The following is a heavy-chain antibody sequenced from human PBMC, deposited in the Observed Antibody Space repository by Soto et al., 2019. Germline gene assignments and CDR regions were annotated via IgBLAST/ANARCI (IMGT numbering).Heavy chain of an antibody. Sequence: HPGGSLRLSCAASGFTFSSYGMHWVRQAPGKGLEWVAVISYDGSNKYYADSVKGRFTISRDNSKNTLYLQMNSLRAEDTAVYYCAKGKNQQIAAAPFGYYYYGMDVWGQGTTVTVSS. V-gene: IGHV3-30*18. CDR1: GFTFSSYG. J-gene: IGHJ6*02. CDR2: ISYDGSNK. CDR3: AKGKNQQIAAAPFGYYYYGMDV. D-gene: IGHD6-13*01.